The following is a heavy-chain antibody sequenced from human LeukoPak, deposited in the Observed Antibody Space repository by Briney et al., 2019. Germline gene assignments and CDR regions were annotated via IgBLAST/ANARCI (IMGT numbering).Heavy chain of an antibody. CDR3: AREGGFCSGGSCWGAFDI. Sequence: GGSLRLSCVASGFTLSSYWMSWVRQAPGKGLEWVANIREDGSEKYYVDSVKGRFTISRDNAKNSLWLQMNSLRAEDTAVYYCAREGGFCSGGSCWGAFDIWGQGTMVTVSS. CDR2: IREDGSEK. CDR1: GFTLSSYW. D-gene: IGHD2-15*01. J-gene: IGHJ3*02. V-gene: IGHV3-7*01.